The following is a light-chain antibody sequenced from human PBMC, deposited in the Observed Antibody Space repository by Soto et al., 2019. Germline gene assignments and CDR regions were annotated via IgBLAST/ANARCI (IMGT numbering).Light chain of an antibody. CDR2: SAS. CDR1: QALSNY. V-gene: IGKV1-9*01. Sequence: DIQLTQSPSFLSASVGDTVTITCRASQALSNYLAWYQQRPGKPPDLLIYSASTLQSGVPSRFGGSGSETEFSLTIRALQPEDFATYYCLQHDSYPWTFGQGTKVDIK. J-gene: IGKJ1*01. CDR3: LQHDSYPWT.